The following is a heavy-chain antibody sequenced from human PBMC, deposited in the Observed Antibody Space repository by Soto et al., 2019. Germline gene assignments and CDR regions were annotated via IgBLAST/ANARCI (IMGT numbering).Heavy chain of an antibody. J-gene: IGHJ6*02. CDR1: GYTFTRNG. CDR3: ARDDYGDYKHYYGMDV. D-gene: IGHD4-17*01. CDR2: ISAYNGDT. Sequence: ASVKVSCKASGYTFTRNGISWVRQAPGQGLEWMGWISAYNGDTNYAQKLQGRVTMTTDTSTSTAYMELRSLRSDDTAVYYCARDDYGDYKHYYGMDVWGQGTTVTVSS. V-gene: IGHV1-18*01.